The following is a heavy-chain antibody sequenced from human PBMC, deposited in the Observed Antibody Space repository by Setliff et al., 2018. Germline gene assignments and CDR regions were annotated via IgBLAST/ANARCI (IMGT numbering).Heavy chain of an antibody. CDR2: IYHSGST. CDR3: ARHSSRPY. J-gene: IGHJ4*02. CDR1: GYSISSGYY. Sequence: SETLSLTCAVSGYSISSGYYWGWIRQPPGKGLEWIGSIYHSGSTYYNPSLKSRVTISVDTSKNQFSLKLSSVTAADTAVHYCARHSSRPYWGQGTLVTVSS. V-gene: IGHV4-38-2*01.